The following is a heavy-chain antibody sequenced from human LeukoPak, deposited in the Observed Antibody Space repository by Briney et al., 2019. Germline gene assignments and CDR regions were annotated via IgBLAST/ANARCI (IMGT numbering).Heavy chain of an antibody. CDR1: GGSISSGDYY. CDR2: IYTSGST. V-gene: IGHV4-61*02. D-gene: IGHD4-23*01. Sequence: SETLSLTCTVSGGSISSGDYYWSWIRQPAGKGLEWIGRIYTSGSTNYNPSLKSRVTMSVDTSKNQFSLKLSSVTAADTAVYYCARGSGNIDYWGQGTLVTVSS. CDR3: ARGSGNIDY. J-gene: IGHJ4*02.